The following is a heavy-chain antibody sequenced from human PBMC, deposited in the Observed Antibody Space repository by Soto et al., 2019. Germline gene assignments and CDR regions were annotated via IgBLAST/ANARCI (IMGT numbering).Heavy chain of an antibody. V-gene: IGHV4-34*01. D-gene: IGHD2-8*01. CDR1: GGSFSGYY. Sequence: SETLSLTCAVYGGSFSGYYWSWIRQPPGKGMEWIGEINHSGSTNYNPSLKSRVTISVDTSKNQFSLKLSSVTAADTAVYYCARGCSPQRDFGYWGQGTLVTVSS. J-gene: IGHJ4*02. CDR2: INHSGST. CDR3: ARGCSPQRDFGY.